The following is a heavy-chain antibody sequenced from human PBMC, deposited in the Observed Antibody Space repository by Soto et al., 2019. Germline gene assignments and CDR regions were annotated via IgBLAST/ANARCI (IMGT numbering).Heavy chain of an antibody. Sequence: QVQLVQSGAEVKKPGSSVKVSCKASGGTFSSYAISWVRQAPGQGLEWMGGIIPIFGTANYAQKFQGRGTITADESTSTAYMELSSLRSEDTAVYYCAGPPELTRIYYYDGMDVWRQGTTVTVSS. CDR3: AGPPELTRIYYYDGMDV. D-gene: IGHD1-7*01. CDR1: GGTFSSYA. V-gene: IGHV1-69*12. J-gene: IGHJ6*02. CDR2: IIPIFGTA.